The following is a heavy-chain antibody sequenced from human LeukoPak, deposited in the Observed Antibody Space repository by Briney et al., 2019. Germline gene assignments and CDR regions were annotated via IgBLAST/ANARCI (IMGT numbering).Heavy chain of an antibody. CDR1: GFTFSSYA. Sequence: PGGSLRLSCAASGFTFSSYAMSWVRQAPGKGLEWVSAISGSGGSTYYADSVKGRFTISRDNSKNTLYLQMNSLRAEDTAVYYCAKDLGFGSGYLGGDWGQGTLVTVSS. CDR3: AKDLGFGSGYLGGD. CDR2: ISGSGGST. J-gene: IGHJ4*02. D-gene: IGHD3-3*01. V-gene: IGHV3-23*01.